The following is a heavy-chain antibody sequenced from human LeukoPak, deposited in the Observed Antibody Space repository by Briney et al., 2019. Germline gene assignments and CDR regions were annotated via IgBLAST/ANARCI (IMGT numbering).Heavy chain of an antibody. V-gene: IGHV4-59*08. CDR2: IYYSGST. Sequence: SETLSLTCTVSGGSISSYYWSWIRQPPGKGLEWIGYIYYSGSTNYNPPLKSRVTISVDTSKNQFSLKLSSVTAADTAVYYCATYDSSGYYLGYWGQGTLVTVSS. D-gene: IGHD3-22*01. CDR1: GGSISSYY. CDR3: ATYDSSGYYLGY. J-gene: IGHJ4*02.